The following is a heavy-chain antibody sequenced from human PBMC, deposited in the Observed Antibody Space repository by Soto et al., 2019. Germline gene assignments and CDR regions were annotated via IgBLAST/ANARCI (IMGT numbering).Heavy chain of an antibody. CDR2: IDYSGSA. D-gene: IGHD2-15*01. Sequence: QVQLQESGPGLVKLSETLSLTCTVSGGSISSYYWSWIRQPPGMGLEWIGYIDYSGSANYTPPLNSRVTISVVTSKNQFSLKLRSVTAADTAVYYCARGCTVVNGFDNGGQGTLVTVSS. V-gene: IGHV4-59*01. CDR3: ARGCTVVNGFDN. J-gene: IGHJ4*02. CDR1: GGSISSYY.